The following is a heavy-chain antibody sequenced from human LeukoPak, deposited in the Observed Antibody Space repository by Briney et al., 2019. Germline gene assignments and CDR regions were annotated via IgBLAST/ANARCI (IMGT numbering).Heavy chain of an antibody. CDR3: ARAYCSSTSCYYYYYGMDV. D-gene: IGHD2-2*01. V-gene: IGHV7-4-1*02. CDR1: GYTFTSYA. CDR2: INTNTGNP. Sequence: ASVKVSCKASGYTFTSYAMNWVRQAPGQGLEWMGWINTNTGNPTYAQGFTGRFVFSLDTSVSTAYLQISSLKAEDTAVYYCARAYCSSTSCYYYYYGMDVWGQGTTVTVSS. J-gene: IGHJ6*02.